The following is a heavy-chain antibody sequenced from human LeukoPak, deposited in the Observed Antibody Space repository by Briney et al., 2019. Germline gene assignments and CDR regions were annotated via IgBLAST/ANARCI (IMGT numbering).Heavy chain of an antibody. J-gene: IGHJ4*02. CDR3: ASVIFRGAWRGHPIDY. Sequence: PSETLSLTCTVSGGSISSRSYYWSWIRQPAGKGLEWIGRIYTSGSTNYNPSLKSRVTISVDTSKNQFSLKLSSVTAADTAVYYCASVIFRGAWRGHPIDYWGQGTLVTVSS. V-gene: IGHV4-61*02. CDR2: IYTSGST. D-gene: IGHD2/OR15-2a*01. CDR1: GGSISSRSYY.